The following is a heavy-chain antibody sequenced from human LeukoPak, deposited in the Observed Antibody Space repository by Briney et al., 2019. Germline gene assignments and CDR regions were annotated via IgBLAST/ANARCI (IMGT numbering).Heavy chain of an antibody. J-gene: IGHJ5*01. Sequence: GGSRKISCKGSGYSFTSYWIGWVRQLPGKGLEWMGTIYPGDSDTSYSPSFQGQVTISDDKSISTAYLQWSSLKASDTVLYYCARVRFFDWLFIASHWFDSWGQGTLVTVSS. V-gene: IGHV5-51*01. CDR1: GYSFTSYW. CDR2: IYPGDSDT. CDR3: ARVRFFDWLFIASHWFDS. D-gene: IGHD3-3*01.